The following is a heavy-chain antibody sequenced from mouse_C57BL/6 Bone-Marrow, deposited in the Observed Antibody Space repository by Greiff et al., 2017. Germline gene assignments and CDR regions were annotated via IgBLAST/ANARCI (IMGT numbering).Heavy chain of an antibody. CDR1: GYTFTSYW. D-gene: IGHD2-3*01. CDR3: ARKEYDGYPYYAMDY. CDR2: INPSNGGT. J-gene: IGHJ4*01. V-gene: IGHV1-53*01. Sequence: QVQLQQPGPELVKPGASVKMSCKASGYTFTSYWMHWVKQRPGQGLEWIGNINPSNGGTNYNEKFKSKATLTVDKASSTAYMQLSSLTSDDSAVYYCARKEYDGYPYYAMDYWGQGTSVTVSS.